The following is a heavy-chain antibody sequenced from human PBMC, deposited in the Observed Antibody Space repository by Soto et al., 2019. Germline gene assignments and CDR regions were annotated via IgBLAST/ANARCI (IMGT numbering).Heavy chain of an antibody. CDR1: GFTFSSYG. J-gene: IGHJ5*02. V-gene: IGHV3-33*01. D-gene: IGHD6-19*01. Sequence: PGGSLRLSCAASGFTFSSYGMHWVRQAPGKGLEWVAVIWYDGSNKYYADSVKGRFTISRDNSKNTLYLQMNSLRAEDTAVYYCARNDLSSAPFDPWGQGTLVTVSS. CDR2: IWYDGSNK. CDR3: ARNDLSSAPFDP.